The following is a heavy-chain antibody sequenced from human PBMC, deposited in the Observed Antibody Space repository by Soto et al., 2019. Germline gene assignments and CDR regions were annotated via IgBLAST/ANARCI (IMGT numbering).Heavy chain of an antibody. CDR2: INHSGST. Sequence: PSETLSLTCAVYGGSFSGYYWSWIRQPPGKGLEWIGEINHSGSTNYNPSLKSRVTISVDTSKNQFSLKLSSVTAADTAVYYCARARYSNYFYYYYMDVWGKGTTVTVSS. J-gene: IGHJ6*03. V-gene: IGHV4-34*01. D-gene: IGHD4-4*01. CDR1: GGSFSGYY. CDR3: ARARYSNYFYYYYMDV.